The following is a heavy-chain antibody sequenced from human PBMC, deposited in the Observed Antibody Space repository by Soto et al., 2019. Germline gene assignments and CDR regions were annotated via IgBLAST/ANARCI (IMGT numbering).Heavy chain of an antibody. J-gene: IGHJ4*02. D-gene: IGHD1-26*01. CDR2: INHSGST. V-gene: IGHV4-34*01. Sequence: SETLSLTCAVYGGSFSGYYWSWIRQPPGKGLEWIGEINHSGSTNYNPSLKSRVTISVDTSKNQFSLKLSSVTAADTAVYYCASSGGVGATRVDYWGQGTLVTVSS. CDR3: ASSGGVGATRVDY. CDR1: GGSFSGYY.